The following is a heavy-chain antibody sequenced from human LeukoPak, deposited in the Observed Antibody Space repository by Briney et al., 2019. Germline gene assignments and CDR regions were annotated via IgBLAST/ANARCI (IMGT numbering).Heavy chain of an antibody. V-gene: IGHV1-69*05. D-gene: IGHD3-16*01. J-gene: IGHJ3*02. CDR1: GGTFSSYA. CDR2: IIPIFGTA. CDR3: ARLIMGDAFDI. Sequence: ASVKVSCKASGGTFSSYAISWVRQAPGQGLEWMGGIIPIFGTANYAQKFQGRVTITTDESTSTAYMGLRSLRSDDTAVYYCARLIMGDAFDIWGQGTMVTVSS.